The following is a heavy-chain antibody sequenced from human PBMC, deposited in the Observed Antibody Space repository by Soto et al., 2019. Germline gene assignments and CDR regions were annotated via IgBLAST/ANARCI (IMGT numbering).Heavy chain of an antibody. Sequence: SETLSLTCTVSGGSISSYYWSWIRQPPGKGLEWIGYIYYSGSTNYNPSLKSRVTIPVDTSKNQFSLKLSSVTAADTAVYYCARDWRFGEGNNWYDPWGQGTLVTVSS. J-gene: IGHJ5*02. CDR3: ARDWRFGEGNNWYDP. CDR2: IYYSGST. CDR1: GGSISSYY. D-gene: IGHD3-10*01. V-gene: IGHV4-59*01.